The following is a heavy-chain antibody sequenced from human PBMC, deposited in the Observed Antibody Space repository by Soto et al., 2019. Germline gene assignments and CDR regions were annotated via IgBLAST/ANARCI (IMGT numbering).Heavy chain of an antibody. D-gene: IGHD4-17*01. V-gene: IGHV1-18*01. CDR1: GYTFTSYG. CDR3: ASESYGGEFDY. CDR2: ISAYNGNT. Sequence: VKVSCKASGYTFTSYGISWVRQAPGQGLEWMGWISAYNGNTNYSQKFQGRITITRDTSASTAYMELSSLRSEDTAVYYCASESYGGEFDYWGQGTLVTVSS. J-gene: IGHJ4*02.